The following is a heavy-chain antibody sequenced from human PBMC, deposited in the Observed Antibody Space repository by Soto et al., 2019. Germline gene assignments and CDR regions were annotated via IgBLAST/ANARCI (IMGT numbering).Heavy chain of an antibody. V-gene: IGHV3-33*01. J-gene: IGHJ4*02. CDR3: AFGNLSYYFDF. CDR2: IWYDGSDK. D-gene: IGHD3-16*01. Sequence: PGGSLRLSCAASGFTFSGFGMHWVRQAPGKWLEWVAIIWYDGSDKYYADSVKGRFTISRDNSKNTLYLQMNSLRAEDTAVYHCAFGNLSYYFDFWGQGXPVTVSS. CDR1: GFTFSGFG.